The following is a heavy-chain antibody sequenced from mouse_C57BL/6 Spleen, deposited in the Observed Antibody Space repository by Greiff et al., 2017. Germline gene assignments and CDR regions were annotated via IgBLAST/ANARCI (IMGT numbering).Heavy chain of an antibody. Sequence: EVQRVESGGGLVKPGGSLKLSCAASGFTFSSYAMSWVRQTPEKRLEWVATISDGGSYTYYPDNVKGRFTISRDNAKNNLYLQMSHLKSEDTAMYYCARERTGCDYWGQGTTLTVSS. CDR1: GFTFSSYA. CDR3: ARERTGCDY. J-gene: IGHJ2*01. V-gene: IGHV5-4*01. D-gene: IGHD4-1*01. CDR2: ISDGGSYT.